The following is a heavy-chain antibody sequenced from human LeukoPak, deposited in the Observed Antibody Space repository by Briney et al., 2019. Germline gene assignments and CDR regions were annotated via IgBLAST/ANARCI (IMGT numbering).Heavy chain of an antibody. J-gene: IGHJ3*01. CDR1: GGSVSSGDSY. V-gene: IGHV4-30-4*01. CDR3: AREERGRAAVTGIRWYAFDV. Sequence: SQTLSLTCTVSGGSVSSGDSYWSWIRRPPGKGLEWVGYIYYSGSTYYNPSLESRVTILVDMSEDQVSLHLSSVTAADTAVYFCAREERGRAAVTGIRWYAFDVWGQGTRVTVSS. D-gene: IGHD2-21*02. CDR2: IYYSGST.